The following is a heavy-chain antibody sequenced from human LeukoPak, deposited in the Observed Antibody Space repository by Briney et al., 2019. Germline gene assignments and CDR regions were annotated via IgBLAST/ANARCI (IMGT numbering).Heavy chain of an antibody. Sequence: SETLSLTCTVSGDSTTSHTYYWGWIRQPPGKGLEWLWSSYYTGSTYYNPSLESRVTISLDTSKNQFSLKLSSVTVADTAIYYCARHLYSSTRNPTFDYWGQGTRVTVSS. V-gene: IGHV4-39*01. CDR1: GDSTTSHTYY. J-gene: IGHJ4*02. CDR2: SYYTGST. D-gene: IGHD5-18*01. CDR3: ARHLYSSTRNPTFDY.